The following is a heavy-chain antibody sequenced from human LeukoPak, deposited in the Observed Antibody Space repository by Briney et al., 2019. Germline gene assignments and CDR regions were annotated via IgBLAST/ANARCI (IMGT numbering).Heavy chain of an antibody. CDR1: GFTFSSYA. CDR2: ISGSGGST. Sequence: GGSLRLSCAASGFTFSSYAMSWVRQAPGKGLEWVSAISGSGGSTYYADSVKGRFTISRDNSKNTLYLQMNSLRAEDTAVYYCAKKIRYCSGGSCPYGMDVWGQGTRSPSP. D-gene: IGHD2-15*01. J-gene: IGHJ6*02. CDR3: AKKIRYCSGGSCPYGMDV. V-gene: IGHV3-23*01.